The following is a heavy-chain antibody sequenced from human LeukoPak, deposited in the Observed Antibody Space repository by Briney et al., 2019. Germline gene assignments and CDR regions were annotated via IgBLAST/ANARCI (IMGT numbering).Heavy chain of an antibody. CDR3: AKSTYYYDTFVNAFDI. CDR2: FYASGTT. V-gene: IGHV4-4*07. D-gene: IGHD3-22*01. J-gene: IGHJ3*02. Sequence: SETLSLTCTVSGGSIVSHYWNWIRQPAGRGLEWIGRFYASGTTNTSPSLKSRVTMSVDTSKNQFSLKLSSVTAAETAVYYCAKSTYYYDTFVNAFDIWGQGTVVTVSS. CDR1: GGSIVSHY.